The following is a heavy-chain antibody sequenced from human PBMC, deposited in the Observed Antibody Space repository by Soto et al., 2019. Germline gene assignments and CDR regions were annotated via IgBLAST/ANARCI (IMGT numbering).Heavy chain of an antibody. CDR2: IIPIFGTA. Sequence: QVQLVQSGAEVKKPGSSVKVSCKASGGTFSSYAISWVRQAPGQGLEWMGGIIPIFGTANYAQKFQGRVTITADESTSTAYMELSRLRSEDTAVYYCARFIRYCSSTSCYELDPWGQGTLVTVSS. J-gene: IGHJ5*02. D-gene: IGHD2-2*01. CDR1: GGTFSSYA. CDR3: ARFIRYCSSTSCYELDP. V-gene: IGHV1-69*01.